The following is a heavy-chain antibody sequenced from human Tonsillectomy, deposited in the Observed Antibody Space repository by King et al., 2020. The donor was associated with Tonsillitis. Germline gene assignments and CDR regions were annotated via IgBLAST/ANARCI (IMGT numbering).Heavy chain of an antibody. CDR3: ATYDILTGWDAFDI. D-gene: IGHD3-9*01. Sequence: VQLVQSGGGLVQPGGSLRLSCAASGFTFSSYSMNWVRQAPGKGLEWVSYISSSSSTIYYADSVKGRFTISRDNAKNSLYLQMNSLRAESTAVYYCATYDILTGWDAFDIWGQGTMVTVSS. V-gene: IGHV3-48*01. CDR2: ISSSSSTI. CDR1: GFTFSSYS. J-gene: IGHJ3*02.